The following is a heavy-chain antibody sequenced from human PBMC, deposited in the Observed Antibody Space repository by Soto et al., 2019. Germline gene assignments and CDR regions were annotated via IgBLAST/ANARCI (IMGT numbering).Heavy chain of an antibody. V-gene: IGHV3-33*01. Sequence: PGGSLRLSCAASGFTFSSYGMHWVRQAPGKGLEWVAVIWYDGSNKYYAESVKGRFTISRDNSKNTLCLQMNSLRAEDTAVYYCARDSHVGSGWQLTADYWGQGTLVTVSS. CDR3: ARDSHVGSGWQLTADY. D-gene: IGHD6-19*01. CDR1: GFTFSSYG. J-gene: IGHJ4*02. CDR2: IWYDGSNK.